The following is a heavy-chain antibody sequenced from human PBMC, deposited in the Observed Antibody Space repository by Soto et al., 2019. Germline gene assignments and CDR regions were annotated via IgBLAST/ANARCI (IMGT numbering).Heavy chain of an antibody. CDR1: GDTFTDYY. CDR2: VNPSGGHT. CDR3: ARGGHVVVVTAALDY. D-gene: IGHD2-21*02. J-gene: IGHJ4*02. Sequence: QVQLVQSGAEVKKPGASVKVSCKASGDTFTDYYIHWVRQPPGQGLELMGTVNPSGGHTTYGQHFLRRMDMTRETSNRTLYMELISLTSEDTAVYYCARGGHVVVVTAALDYWGQGALVTVSS. V-gene: IGHV1-46*01.